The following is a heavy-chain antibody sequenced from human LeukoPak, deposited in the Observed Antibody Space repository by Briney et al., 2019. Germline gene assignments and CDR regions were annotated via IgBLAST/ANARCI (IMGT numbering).Heavy chain of an antibody. CDR2: IVVGSGNT. D-gene: IGHD6-19*01. CDR1: GFTFTSSA. V-gene: IGHV1-58*01. CDR3: AAVPIAVAGTFDY. J-gene: IGHJ4*02. Sequence: GASVKVSCKASGFTFTSSAVQWVRQARGQRLEWIGWIVVGSGNTNYAQKFQERVTITRDMSTSTAYMELSSLRSEDTAVYYCAAVPIAVAGTFDYWGRGTLVTVSS.